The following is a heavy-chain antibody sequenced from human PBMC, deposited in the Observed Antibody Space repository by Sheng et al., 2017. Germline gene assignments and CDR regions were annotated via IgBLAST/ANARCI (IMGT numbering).Heavy chain of an antibody. CDR3: ARAPLVPAARSWEYNWNYWYFDL. Sequence: EVQLVESGGGLVQPGGSLRLSCAASGFTFSSYDMHWVRQATGKGLEWVSAIGTAGDTYYPGSVKGRFTISRENAKNSLYLQMNSLRAGDTAVYYCARAPLVPAARSWEYNWNYWYFDLWGR. CDR1: GFTFSSYD. D-gene: IGHD2-2*01. V-gene: IGHV3-13*01. CDR2: IGTAGDT. J-gene: IGHJ2*01.